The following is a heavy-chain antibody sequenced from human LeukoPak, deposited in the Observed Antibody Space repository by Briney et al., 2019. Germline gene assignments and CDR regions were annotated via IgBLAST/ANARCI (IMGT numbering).Heavy chain of an antibody. J-gene: IGHJ4*02. CDR2: ISSSGSTI. CDR3: AKDRGSAPLYYFDY. Sequence: GGSLRLSCAASGFTFSDYYMSWIRQAPGKGLEWVSYISSSGSTIYYADSVKGRFTISRVNAKNSLYLQMNSLRAEDMALYYCAKDRGSAPLYYFDYWGQGTLVTVSS. D-gene: IGHD3-16*01. CDR1: GFTFSDYY. V-gene: IGHV3-11*01.